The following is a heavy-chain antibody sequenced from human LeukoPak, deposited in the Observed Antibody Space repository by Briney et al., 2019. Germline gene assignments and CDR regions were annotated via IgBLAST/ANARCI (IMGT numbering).Heavy chain of an antibody. CDR3: ARVLKSGPYYYFDT. CDR2: IHYSGGT. Sequence: SGTLSLTCGVSGGSISSTNWWSWVRQPPGQGLEWIGYIHYSGGTNYKPSLKSRVTISVDTSKSQFSLKLNSVSAADTAVYYCARVLKSGPYYYFDTWGQGTLVTVSS. D-gene: IGHD3-10*01. CDR1: GGSISSTNW. V-gene: IGHV4-4*02. J-gene: IGHJ5*02.